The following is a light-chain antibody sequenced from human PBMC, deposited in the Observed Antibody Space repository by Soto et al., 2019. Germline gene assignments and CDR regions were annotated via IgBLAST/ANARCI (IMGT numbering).Light chain of an antibody. Sequence: DIVMTQSPDSLAVSLGERATINCKSSQSVLYSSNNKNYLAWYQQKPGQPPKLLIYWASTRESGVPDRFSGSGSGRDFTLTISSLKAEDVAVYYCQQYYSTPYTFGQGTKLEIK. V-gene: IGKV4-1*01. CDR3: QQYYSTPYT. CDR1: QSVLYSSNNKNY. J-gene: IGKJ2*01. CDR2: WAS.